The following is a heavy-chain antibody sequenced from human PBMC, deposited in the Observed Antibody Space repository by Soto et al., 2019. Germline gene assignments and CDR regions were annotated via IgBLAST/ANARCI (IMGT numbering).Heavy chain of an antibody. CDR1: GYAFTGYY. D-gene: IGHD6-13*01. CDR3: ASPVGTYSSSWYPYFQH. Sequence: GASVTFSWTGSGYAFTGYYMHWVRQAPGQGLEWMGWINPNSGGTNYAQKFQGRVTMTRDTSISTAYMELSRLRSDDTAVYYCASPVGTYSSSWYPYFQHWGQGTLVTVSS. CDR2: INPNSGGT. V-gene: IGHV1-2*02. J-gene: IGHJ1*01.